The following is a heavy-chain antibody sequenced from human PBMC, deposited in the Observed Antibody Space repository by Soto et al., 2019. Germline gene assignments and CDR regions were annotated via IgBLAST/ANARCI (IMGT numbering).Heavy chain of an antibody. D-gene: IGHD3-16*01. V-gene: IGHV4-31*03. CDR1: GGSISSGGYY. CDR2: IYYSGST. Sequence: SETLSLTCTVSGGSISSGGYYWSWIRQHTGKGLEWIGYIYYSGSTYYNPSLKSRVTISVDTSKNQFSLKLSSVTAADTAVYYCARDYPGGNYFDYWGQGSLVTVSS. CDR3: ARDYPGGNYFDY. J-gene: IGHJ4*02.